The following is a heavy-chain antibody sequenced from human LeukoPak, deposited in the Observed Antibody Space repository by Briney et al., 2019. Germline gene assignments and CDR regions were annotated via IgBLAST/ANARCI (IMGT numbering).Heavy chain of an antibody. J-gene: IGHJ4*02. D-gene: IGHD1-26*01. V-gene: IGHV3-7*01. CDR3: AREEHGFDY. Sequence: GGSLRLSCAASGFSFSTYWMSWVRQAPGKGLEWVANIKEDGSEKYYVDSVKGRFTISRDNAKNSLNLQMTSLRADDTAVYYCAREEHGFDYWGQGTLVTVSS. CDR1: GFSFSTYW. CDR2: IKEDGSEK.